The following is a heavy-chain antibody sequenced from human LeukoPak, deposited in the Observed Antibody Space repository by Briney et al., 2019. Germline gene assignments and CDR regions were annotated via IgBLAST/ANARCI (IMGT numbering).Heavy chain of an antibody. V-gene: IGHV1-2*02. J-gene: IGHJ6*03. Sequence: ASVKVSCKTSGFSFTAYYIHWVRQAPGQGLEWMGWLNPHSGGPNYAQKLQGRVTMTTDTSTSTAYMELRSLKSDDTAVYYCAREERYYYYMDVWGKGTTVTISS. CDR1: GFSFTAYY. CDR3: AREERYYYYMDV. CDR2: LNPHSGGP.